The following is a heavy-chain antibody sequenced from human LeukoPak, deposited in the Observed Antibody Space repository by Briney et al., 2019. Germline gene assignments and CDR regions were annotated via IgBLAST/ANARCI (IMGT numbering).Heavy chain of an antibody. V-gene: IGHV3-7*01. CDR1: GFTFSSYW. CDR2: IKQDGSEK. J-gene: IGHJ3*02. CDR3: AKTYGSLRDDAFDI. Sequence: PGGSLRLSCAASGFTFSSYWMSWVRQAPGKGLEWVANIKQDGSEKYYVDSVKGRFTISRDNPKNSLYLQMNSLRAEDTAVYYCAKTYGSLRDDAFDIWGQGTMVTVSS. D-gene: IGHD4-17*01.